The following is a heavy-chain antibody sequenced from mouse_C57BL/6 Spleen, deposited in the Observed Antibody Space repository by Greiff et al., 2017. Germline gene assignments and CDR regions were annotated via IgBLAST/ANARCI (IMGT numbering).Heavy chain of an antibody. Sequence: VQLQQPGAELVRPGSSVKLSCKASGYTFTSYWMHWVKQRPIQGLEWIGNIDPSDSETHYNQKFKDKATLTVDKSSSTAYMQLSSLTSADSAVYCGADDGYYGYFDVWGTGTTVTVAS. CDR1: GYTFTSYW. CDR3: ADDGYYGYFDV. D-gene: IGHD2-3*01. V-gene: IGHV1-52*01. CDR2: IDPSDSET. J-gene: IGHJ1*03.